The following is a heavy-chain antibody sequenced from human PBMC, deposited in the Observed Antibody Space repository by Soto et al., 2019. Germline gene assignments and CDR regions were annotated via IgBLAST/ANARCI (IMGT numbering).Heavy chain of an antibody. D-gene: IGHD1-1*01. CDR1: GASISSGGYS. Sequence: SETLSLTCTVSGASISSGGYSWSWIRQPPGKGLEWIGYIYHSGSTYYNPSLKSRVTMSVGRSKNQFSLKVTSVTAADTAVYYCARVLNWEIFDYWGQGTLVTVSS. J-gene: IGHJ4*02. CDR3: ARVLNWEIFDY. V-gene: IGHV4-30-2*01. CDR2: IYHSGST.